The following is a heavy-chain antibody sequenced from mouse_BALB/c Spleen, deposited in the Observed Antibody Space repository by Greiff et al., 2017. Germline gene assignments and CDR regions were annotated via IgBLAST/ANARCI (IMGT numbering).Heavy chain of an antibody. CDR1: GFTFSSIG. D-gene: IGHD3-2*02. V-gene: IGHV5-17*02. Sequence: EVHLVESGGGLVQPGGSRKLSCAASGFTFSSIGMHWVRQAPEKGLEWVAYISSGSSTIYYADTVKGRFTISRDNPENTLYLQMTSLRSEDTAMYYCARQLRLRGSAMDYWGQGTSVTVSS. CDR3: ARQLRLRGSAMDY. J-gene: IGHJ4*01. CDR2: ISSGSSTI.